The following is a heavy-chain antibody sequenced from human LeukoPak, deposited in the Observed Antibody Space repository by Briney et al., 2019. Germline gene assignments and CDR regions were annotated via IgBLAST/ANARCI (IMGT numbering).Heavy chain of an antibody. D-gene: IGHD6-19*01. V-gene: IGHV1-69*13. J-gene: IGHJ4*02. CDR2: IIPIFGTA. CDR1: GGTFSSYA. CDR3: ARDSSGWYTADY. Sequence: ASVKVSCKASGGTFSSYAISWVRQAPGQGLEWMEGIIPIFGTANYAQKFQGRVTITADESTSTAYMELSSLRSEDTAVYYCARDSSGWYTADYWGQGTLVSVCS.